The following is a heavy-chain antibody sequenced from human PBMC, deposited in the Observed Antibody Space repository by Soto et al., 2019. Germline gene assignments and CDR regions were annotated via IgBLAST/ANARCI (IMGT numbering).Heavy chain of an antibody. Sequence: QVQLQESGPGLVKPSETLSLTCTVSGDSVTSVSDYWSWIRQPPGKGLEWIGYIYYSGSADYNPSLGCRVTISIDTSKNHFSLKLTSVTAADTAVYYCARGVGFGYYYYHMDLWGQGTTVTVSS. CDR1: GDSVTSVSDY. CDR3: ARGVGFGYYYYHMDL. V-gene: IGHV4-61*01. J-gene: IGHJ6*02. D-gene: IGHD3-10*01. CDR2: IYYSGSA.